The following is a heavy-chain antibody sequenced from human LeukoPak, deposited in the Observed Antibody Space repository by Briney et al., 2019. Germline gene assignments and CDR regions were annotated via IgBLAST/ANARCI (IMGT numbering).Heavy chain of an antibody. J-gene: IGHJ4*02. D-gene: IGHD3-22*01. CDR2: INPNSGGT. CDR3: ARAFYDSSGPFDY. CDR1: GYTFTGYY. V-gene: IGHV1-2*06. Sequence: ASVKVSCKASGYTFTGYYMHWVRQAPGQGLEWMGRINPNSGGTNYAQKFQGRVTMTRDTSISTAYMELSRLRSDDTAVYYCARAFYDSSGPFDYWGQGTLVTVSS.